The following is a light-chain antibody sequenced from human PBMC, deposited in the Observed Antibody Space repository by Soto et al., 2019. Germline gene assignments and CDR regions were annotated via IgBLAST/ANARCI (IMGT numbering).Light chain of an antibody. CDR2: DSS. Sequence: DIQLTQSPSFLSASVEDRVTISCRASYELSSSLAWYQQEPGQPPKLLIYDSSTLQTGVPSRFTGSGSVRKFTLTISCLQFGDCATYFCQQLSHYPYTCGQGTKLEI. V-gene: IGKV1-9*01. CDR1: YELSSS. CDR3: QQLSHYPYT. J-gene: IGKJ2*01.